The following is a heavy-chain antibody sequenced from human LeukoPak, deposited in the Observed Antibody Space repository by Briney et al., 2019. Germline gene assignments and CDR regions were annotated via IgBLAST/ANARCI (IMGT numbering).Heavy chain of an antibody. Sequence: GGSLRLSCAASGFTVSSNYMSWVRQAPGKGLEWVSVIYSGGSTYYADSVKGRFTISRDNSKNTLYLQMNSLRAEDTAVYYCARDRVPTYHSSGYYFAWGQGTLVTVSS. D-gene: IGHD3-22*01. V-gene: IGHV3-66*02. J-gene: IGHJ4*02. CDR3: ARDRVPTYHSSGYYFA. CDR2: IYSGGST. CDR1: GFTVSSNY.